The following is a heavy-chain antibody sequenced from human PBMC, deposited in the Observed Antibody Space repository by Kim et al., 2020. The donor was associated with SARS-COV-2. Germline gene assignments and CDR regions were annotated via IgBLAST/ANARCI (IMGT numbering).Heavy chain of an antibody. J-gene: IGHJ6*02. V-gene: IGHV1-3*01. CDR1: GYTFTSYA. Sequence: ASVKVSCKASGYTFTSYAMHWVRQAPGQRLEWMGWINAGNGNTKYSQKFQGRVTITRDTSASTAYMELSSLRSEDTAVYYCASLLTFWSGSRWGMDVWGQGTAVTVSS. D-gene: IGHD3-3*01. CDR3: ASLLTFWSGSRWGMDV. CDR2: INAGNGNT.